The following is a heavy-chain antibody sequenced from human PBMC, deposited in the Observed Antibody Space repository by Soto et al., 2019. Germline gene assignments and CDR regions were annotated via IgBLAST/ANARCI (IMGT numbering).Heavy chain of an antibody. Sequence: QVQLVQSGVEVKNPGASVRVSCKASGYPFTSYGISWVRQAPGQGLEWMGWISIYNGNTNYAREFQGRVTMTTDTSTSTAYMELRSLRSDDTAVYYCARGFLSVVPYYSYGLDVWGQGTTVIVSS. CDR1: GYPFTSYG. CDR3: ARGFLSVVPYYSYGLDV. D-gene: IGHD2-15*01. J-gene: IGHJ6*02. CDR2: ISIYNGNT. V-gene: IGHV1-18*01.